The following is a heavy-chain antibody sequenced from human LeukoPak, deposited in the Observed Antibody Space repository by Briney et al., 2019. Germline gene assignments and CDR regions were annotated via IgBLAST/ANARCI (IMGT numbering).Heavy chain of an antibody. D-gene: IGHD6-13*01. J-gene: IGHJ6*03. CDR2: ISSSGSTI. V-gene: IGHV3-11*04. CDR1: GFTFSDYY. Sequence: GGSLRLSCAASGFTFSDYYMSWIRQAPGKGLEWVSYISSSGSTIYYADSVKGRFTISRDNAKKSLYLQMNSLRAEDTAVYYCARAENGYSSSWSYFYYYYMDVWGKGTTVTVSS. CDR3: ARAENGYSSSWSYFYYYYMDV.